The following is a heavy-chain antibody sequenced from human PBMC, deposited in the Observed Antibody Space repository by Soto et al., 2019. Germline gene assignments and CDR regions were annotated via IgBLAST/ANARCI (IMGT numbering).Heavy chain of an antibody. Sequence: GSLRLSCAASGFTFSSYSMNWVRQSPGKGLEWIGYIYYESANYNPSLNSRVIILVDTSKNQFSLRLSSVTAADTAVYYCARGYYDTTGYSLDPWGQGTLVTVSS. J-gene: IGHJ5*02. D-gene: IGHD3-22*01. V-gene: IGHV4-59*01. CDR1: GFTFSSYS. CDR3: ARGYYDTTGYSLDP. CDR2: IYYESA.